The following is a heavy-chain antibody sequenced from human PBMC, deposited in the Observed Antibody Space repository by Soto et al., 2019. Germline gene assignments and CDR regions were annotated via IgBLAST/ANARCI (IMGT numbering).Heavy chain of an antibody. V-gene: IGHV3-23*01. CDR2: ISGSGGST. J-gene: IGHJ4*02. Sequence: GSLRLSCAASGFTFSSYAMSWVRQAPGKGLEWVSAISGSGGSTYYADSVKGRFTISRDNSKNTLYLQMNSLRAEDAAVYYCAKDKGTRYQPLNFDYWGQGTLVTVSS. CDR3: AKDKGTRYQPLNFDY. CDR1: GFTFSSYA. D-gene: IGHD2-2*01.